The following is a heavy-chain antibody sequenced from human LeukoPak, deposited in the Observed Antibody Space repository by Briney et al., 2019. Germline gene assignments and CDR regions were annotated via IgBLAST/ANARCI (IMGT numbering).Heavy chain of an antibody. Sequence: ASVKVSCKASGYTFTAYYIHWLRQAPGQGPGWMGWIKPDSGSSHHAQKFQGRVTMTRDTSSNSAYMDLTRLKSDDTAVYYCARARVPIAVAGLYYFDYWGQGALVTVSS. CDR1: GYTFTAYY. CDR3: ARARVPIAVAGLYYFDY. V-gene: IGHV1-2*02. CDR2: IKPDSGSS. J-gene: IGHJ4*02. D-gene: IGHD6-19*01.